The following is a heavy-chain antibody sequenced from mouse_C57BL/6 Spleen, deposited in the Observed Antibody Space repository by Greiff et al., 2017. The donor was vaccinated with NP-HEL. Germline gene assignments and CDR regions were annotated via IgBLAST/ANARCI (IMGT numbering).Heavy chain of an antibody. CDR2: IYPGDGDI. V-gene: IGHV1-82*01. Sequence: QVQLQQSGPELVKPGASVKISCKASGYAFSSSWMNWVKRRPGKGLEWIGRIYPGDGDINYNGKFKGKATMTADKSSSTAYMQLSSLTSEDSAVYFCAREDGRVACWGQGTLVTVSA. CDR3: AREDGRVAC. CDR1: GYAFSSSW. J-gene: IGHJ3*01. D-gene: IGHD1-1*01.